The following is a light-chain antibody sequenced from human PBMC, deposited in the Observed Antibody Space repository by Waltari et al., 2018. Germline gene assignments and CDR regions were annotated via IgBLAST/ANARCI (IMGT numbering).Light chain of an antibody. CDR3: QQFGSLPFT. CDR1: QSVSSNY. CDR2: EAS. V-gene: IGKV3-20*01. Sequence: EIVLTQSPGTLSLSPGERATLSCRASQSVSSNYLAWYQQKPGQAPRLLSYEASSRTTGIPDRFSGSGSGTDFTLSISRLEPEDFAVYYCQQFGSLPFTFGPGTKVDIK. J-gene: IGKJ3*01.